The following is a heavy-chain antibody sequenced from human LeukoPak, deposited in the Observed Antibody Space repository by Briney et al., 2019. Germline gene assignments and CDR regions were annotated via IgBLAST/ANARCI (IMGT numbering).Heavy chain of an antibody. V-gene: IGHV3-30*18. D-gene: IGHD6-13*01. CDR3: AKPASWYQYYFDY. CDR2: ISDDGSNK. CDR1: GFTFSSYC. Sequence: GGSLRLSCAASGFTFSSYCVNWVRQAPGKGLEWVAVISDDGSNKYYADSVKGRFTISRDNSKNTLYLQMNSLRAEDTAVYYCAKPASWYQYYFDYWGQGTLVTVSS. J-gene: IGHJ4*02.